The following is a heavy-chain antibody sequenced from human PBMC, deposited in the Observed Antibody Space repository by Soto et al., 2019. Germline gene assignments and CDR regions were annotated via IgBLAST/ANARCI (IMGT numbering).Heavy chain of an antibody. D-gene: IGHD2-15*01. CDR1: GFTFSSYA. J-gene: IGHJ6*02. CDR3: AEEVVAATRYYYYGMDV. Sequence: PGGSLRLSCAASGFTFSSYAMSWVRQAPGKGLEWVSAISGSGGSTYYADSVKGRFTISRDNSKNTLYLQMNSLRAEDTAVYYCAEEVVAATRYYYYGMDVWGQGTTVTVS. CDR2: ISGSGGST. V-gene: IGHV3-23*01.